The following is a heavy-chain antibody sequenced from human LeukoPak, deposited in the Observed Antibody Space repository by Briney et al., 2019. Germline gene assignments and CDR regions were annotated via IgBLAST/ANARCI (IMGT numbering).Heavy chain of an antibody. CDR3: ARNYGGRQYYFDY. CDR1: GGSISSYY. CDR2: IYYSGST. J-gene: IGHJ4*02. Sequence: WETLSLTCTVSGGSISSYYWSWIRQPPGKGLEWIGYIYYSGSTNYNPSLKSRVTISVGTSKNQFSLKLSSVTAADTAVYYCARNYGGRQYYFDYWGQGTLVTVSS. V-gene: IGHV4-59*01. D-gene: IGHD4-23*01.